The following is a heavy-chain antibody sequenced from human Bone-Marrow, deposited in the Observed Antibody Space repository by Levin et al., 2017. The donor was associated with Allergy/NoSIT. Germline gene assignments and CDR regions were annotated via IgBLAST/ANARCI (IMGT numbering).Heavy chain of an antibody. CDR1: GFMFSSYW. D-gene: IGHD6-19*01. Sequence: SCVASGFMFSSYWMSWVRQAPGKGLEWVANIKQDGSEKYYVDSVKGRFTISRDNAKNSLYLQMNSLRAEDTAVYYCARVSAGSVFGVVAGSPYYFDYWGQGTLVTVSS. CDR2: IKQDGSEK. J-gene: IGHJ4*02. CDR3: ARVSAGSVFGVVAGSPYYFDY. V-gene: IGHV3-7*01.